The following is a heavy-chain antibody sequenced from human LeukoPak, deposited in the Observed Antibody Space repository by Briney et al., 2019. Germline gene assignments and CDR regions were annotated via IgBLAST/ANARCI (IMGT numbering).Heavy chain of an antibody. D-gene: IGHD3-10*01. Sequence: PSQTLSLTCTVSGGSISSGGYYWSWIRQPPGKGLEWIGYIYHSGSTYYNPSLKSRVTISVDRSKNQFSLKLSPVTAADTAVYFCASSPGREYFQHWGQGTLVTVSS. J-gene: IGHJ1*01. V-gene: IGHV4-30-2*01. CDR1: GGSISSGGYY. CDR3: ASSPGREYFQH. CDR2: IYHSGST.